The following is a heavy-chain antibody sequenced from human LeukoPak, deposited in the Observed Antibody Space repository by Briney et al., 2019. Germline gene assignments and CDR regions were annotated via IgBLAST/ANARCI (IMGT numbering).Heavy chain of an antibody. D-gene: IGHD2-2*02. J-gene: IGHJ6*02. V-gene: IGHV3-30-3*01. CDR2: ISYDGSNK. Sequence: PGRSPRLSCAASGFTFSSYAMHWVRQAPGKGLEWVAVISYDGSNKYYADSVKGRFTISRDNSKNTLYLQMNSLRAEDTAVYYCARDQVLLGYCSSTSCYKGGITGPPSVWGQGTTVTVSS. CDR1: GFTFSSYA. CDR3: ARDQVLLGYCSSTSCYKGGITGPPSV.